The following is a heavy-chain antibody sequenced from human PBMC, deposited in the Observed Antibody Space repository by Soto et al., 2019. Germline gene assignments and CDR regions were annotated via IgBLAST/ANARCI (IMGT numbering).Heavy chain of an antibody. V-gene: IGHV1-18*01. CDR3: ARVIPGAEAWFGP. Sequence: QVQLVQSGGEVKRPGASVKVSCKTSGYTFSNCGITWVRQAPGQPLEWLGWISLYSDGTNYAQKLQGRDAMTTDTSTTTSSIELRDLRSDDTAVYYCARVIPGAEAWFGPWGQGTLVTVSS. CDR2: ISLYSDGT. CDR1: GYTFSNCG. D-gene: IGHD2-2*01. J-gene: IGHJ5*02.